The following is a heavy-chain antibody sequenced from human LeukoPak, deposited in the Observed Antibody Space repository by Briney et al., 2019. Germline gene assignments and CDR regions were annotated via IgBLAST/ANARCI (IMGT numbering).Heavy chain of an antibody. V-gene: IGHV3-23*01. Sequence: GGSLRLSCAASGFTFSSSAMSWVRQAPGKGLEWVSNVSGSGRGENTYYADSVKGRFTISRDNAKNSLYLQMNSLRAEDTAVYYCARDDHDYGDYASYYYYYMDVWGKGTTVTVSS. CDR3: ARDDHDYGDYASYYYYYMDV. CDR2: VSGSGRGENT. J-gene: IGHJ6*03. CDR1: GFTFSSSA. D-gene: IGHD4-17*01.